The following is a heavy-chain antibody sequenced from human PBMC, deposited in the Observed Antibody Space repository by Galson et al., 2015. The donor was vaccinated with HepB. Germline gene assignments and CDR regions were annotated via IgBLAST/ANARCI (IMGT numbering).Heavy chain of an antibody. V-gene: IGHV1-18*01. CDR1: GYSFTRYS. D-gene: IGHD3-3*01. CDR3: ARMEGYGIFGVPSYHMVV. CDR2: ISGNNGNT. Sequence: SVKVSCKASGYSFTRYSVIWVRQAPGQGLEWMGSISGNNGNTNFAQKFQGRVTMTTDASTTTAYMELRSLRSDDTAVYYCARMEGYGIFGVPSYHMVVWGKGTTVTVSS. J-gene: IGHJ6*03.